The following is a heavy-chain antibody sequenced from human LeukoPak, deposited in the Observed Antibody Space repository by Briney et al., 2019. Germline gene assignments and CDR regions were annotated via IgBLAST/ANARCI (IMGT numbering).Heavy chain of an antibody. CDR3: ARVGMGGKRDYYYYGMDV. Sequence: GESLKISCKGSGYSFTSYWIGWARQMPGKGLEWMGIIYPGDSDTRYSPSFQGQVTISADKSISTAYLQWSSLKASDTAMYYCARVGMGGKRDYYYYGMDVWGKGTTVTVSS. V-gene: IGHV5-51*01. D-gene: IGHD3-16*01. CDR2: IYPGDSDT. J-gene: IGHJ6*04. CDR1: GYSFTSYW.